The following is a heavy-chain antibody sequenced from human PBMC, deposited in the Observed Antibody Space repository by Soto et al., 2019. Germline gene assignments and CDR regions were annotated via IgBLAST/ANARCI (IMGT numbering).Heavy chain of an antibody. V-gene: IGHV3-23*01. Sequence: EVQLLESGGGLVQPGGSLRLSCAASGFTFSSYAMSWVRQAPGKGLEWVSAISGSGGSTYYADSVKGRFTISRDNSKNTLDLQMNSLRAEDTAVYYCAKAEYSSDAFDISGQGTMVTDSS. D-gene: IGHD6-6*01. CDR3: AKAEYSSDAFDI. J-gene: IGHJ3*02. CDR1: GFTFSSYA. CDR2: ISGSGGST.